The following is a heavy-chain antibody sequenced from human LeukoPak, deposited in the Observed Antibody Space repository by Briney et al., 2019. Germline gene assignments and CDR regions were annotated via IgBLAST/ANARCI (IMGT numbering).Heavy chain of an antibody. CDR1: GGSISSYY. CDR2: IYYSGST. Sequence: SETLSLTCTVSGGSISSYYWSWIRQPPGKGLEWIGYIYYSGSTNYNPSLKSRVTISVDTSKNQFSLKLSSVTAADTAVYYCARRMQLDYDFWSGYTYYFDYWGQGTLVTVSS. V-gene: IGHV4-59*08. D-gene: IGHD3-3*01. CDR3: ARRMQLDYDFWSGYTYYFDY. J-gene: IGHJ4*02.